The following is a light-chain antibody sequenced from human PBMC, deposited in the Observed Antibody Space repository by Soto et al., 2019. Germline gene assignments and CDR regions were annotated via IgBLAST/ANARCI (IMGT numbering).Light chain of an antibody. CDR3: QQRSNWPSIT. J-gene: IGKJ5*01. CDR2: VAS. V-gene: IGKV3-11*01. CDR1: QSVGSY. Sequence: GERATLSCRASQSVGSYLAWYQQKPGQAPRLLIYVASTRATGIPARFSGSGSGTDFTLTISSLESEDSAVYHCQQRSNWPSITFGQGTRLEIK.